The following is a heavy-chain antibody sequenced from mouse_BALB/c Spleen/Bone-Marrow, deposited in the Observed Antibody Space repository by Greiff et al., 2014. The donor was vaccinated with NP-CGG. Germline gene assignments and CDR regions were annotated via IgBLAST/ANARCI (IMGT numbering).Heavy chain of an antibody. CDR3: ARYDGNTEGAMDY. Sequence: EVQLQQSGPELVKPGASVKIPCKASGYTFTDYNMDWVKQSHGKSLEWIGDINPNNGGTIYNQKFKGKATLTVDKSSSTAYMELRSLTSEDTAVYYCARYDGNTEGAMDYWGQGTSVTVSS. CDR1: GYTFTDYN. D-gene: IGHD2-3*01. CDR2: INPNNGGT. V-gene: IGHV1-18*01. J-gene: IGHJ4*01.